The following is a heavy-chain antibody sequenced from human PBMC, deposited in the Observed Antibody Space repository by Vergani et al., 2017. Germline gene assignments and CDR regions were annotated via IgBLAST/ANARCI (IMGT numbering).Heavy chain of an antibody. CDR1: GFTFSSYA. CDR2: ISGSGGNT. V-gene: IGHV3-23*01. CDR3: AKARDPNCKGGNCYSYYYVLDL. Sequence: EVQLLESGGNLIQPGGSLRLSCGASGFTFSSYAMTWVRLAPGKGLQWVSAISGSGGNTFYTDSGKGRFTISRDNSKDTLYLQMNSLRVEDTAIYYCAKARDPNCKGGNCYSYYYVLDLWGQGTTVTVSS. J-gene: IGHJ6*02. D-gene: IGHD2-21*01.